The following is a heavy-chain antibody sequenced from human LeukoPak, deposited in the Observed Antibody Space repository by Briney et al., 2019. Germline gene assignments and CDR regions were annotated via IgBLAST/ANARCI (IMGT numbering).Heavy chain of an antibody. V-gene: IGHV1-18*01. CDR3: ARDLSGYSYGQIDY. Sequence: ASVKVSCKASGYTFTSYGISWVRQAPGQGLEWMGWISAYNGNTNYAQKLQGRATMTTDTSASTAYMELRSLRSDDTAVYYCARDLSGYSYGQIDYWGQGTLVTVSS. CDR1: GYTFTSYG. J-gene: IGHJ4*02. CDR2: ISAYNGNT. D-gene: IGHD5-18*01.